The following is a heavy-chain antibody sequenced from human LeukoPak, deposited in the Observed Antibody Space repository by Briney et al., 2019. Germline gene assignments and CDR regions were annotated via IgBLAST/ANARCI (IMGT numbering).Heavy chain of an antibody. J-gene: IGHJ4*02. CDR2: INHSGST. D-gene: IGHD4-17*01. V-gene: IGHV4-34*01. CDR3: ARGTTVPYFDY. CDR1: GGSFSGYY. Sequence: SETLSLTCAVYGGSFSGYYWSWIRQPPGKGLEWIGEINHSGSTNYNPSLKNRVTISVDTSKNQFSLKLSSVTAADTAVYYCARGTTVPYFDYWGQGTLVTVSS.